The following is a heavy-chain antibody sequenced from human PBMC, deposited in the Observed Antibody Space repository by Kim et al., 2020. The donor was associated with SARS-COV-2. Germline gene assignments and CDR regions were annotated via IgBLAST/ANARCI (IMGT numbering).Heavy chain of an antibody. CDR2: ISSSGNYK. Sequence: GGSLRLSCEVSGFSISDHYVTWIRQAPGKGLEWISYISSSGNYKTYADSVRGRFTISRDKASQSVYLHMNSLRADDTAVYYCARESSTIPDRPGWLDPWGQGTLVTVSS. V-gene: IGHV3-11*06. D-gene: IGHD2-2*02. CDR3: ARESSTIPDRPGWLDP. CDR1: GFSISDHY. J-gene: IGHJ5*02.